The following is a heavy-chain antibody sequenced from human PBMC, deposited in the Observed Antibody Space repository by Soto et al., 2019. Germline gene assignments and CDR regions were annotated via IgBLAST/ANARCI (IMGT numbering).Heavy chain of an antibody. CDR1: GGTFSTYV. CDR2: IIPVFATT. D-gene: IGHD1-26*01. Sequence: QVQLVQSGAEVNKPGSSVKVSCKASGGTFSTYVISWVRQAPGQGLEWMGGIIPVFATTNYAQKFQGRVTITADESTRTGYMELNSLRSEDTAVYYCARGRIAGAATDFYYYGMDVWGQGTSVTVSS. V-gene: IGHV1-69*12. CDR3: ARGRIAGAATDFYYYGMDV. J-gene: IGHJ6*02.